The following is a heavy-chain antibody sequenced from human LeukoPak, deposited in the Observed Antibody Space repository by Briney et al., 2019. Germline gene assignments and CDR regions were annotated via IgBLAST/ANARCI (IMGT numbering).Heavy chain of an antibody. J-gene: IGHJ4*02. V-gene: IGHV1-2*02. CDR2: INPNSGGT. D-gene: IGHD3-10*01. CDR3: ATGNYYGSGSYYIPALVY. CDR1: GYTFTDYY. Sequence: ASVKVSCKASGYTFTDYYMHWVRQAPGQGLEWMGWINPNSGGTNYAQKFQGRVTMTRYTSIRTAYMELSRLRSDDTAVYYCATGNYYGSGSYYIPALVYWGQGTLVTVSS.